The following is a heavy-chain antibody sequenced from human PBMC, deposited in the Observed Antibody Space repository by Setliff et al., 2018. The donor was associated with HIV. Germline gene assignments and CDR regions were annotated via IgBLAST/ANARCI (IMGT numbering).Heavy chain of an antibody. J-gene: IGHJ4*02. CDR1: GGTFSSYT. CDR2: IIPIFGTA. Sequence: ASVKVSCKASGGTFSSYTISWVRQAPGQGLEWMGRIIPIFGTANYAQKFQGRVTITADKSTSTAYMDLSSLRSEDTAVYYCAGDGFQRATIRGAFDCWGQGTLVTVSS. V-gene: IGHV1-69*08. D-gene: IGHD5-12*01. CDR3: AGDGFQRATIRGAFDC.